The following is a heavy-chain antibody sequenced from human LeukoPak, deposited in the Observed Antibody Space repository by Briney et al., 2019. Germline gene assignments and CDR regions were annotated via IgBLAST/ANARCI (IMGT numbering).Heavy chain of an antibody. V-gene: IGHV3-30*04. CDR2: ISYYRSKK. CDR1: GFTFSTYA. J-gene: IGHJ3*02. D-gene: IGHD1-26*01. CDR3: ARALSGIYSVGDAYDI. Sequence: GCSLRLSCAASGFTFSTYAIHWVRQAAATGLEWVALISYYRSKKYYADSVKGRFTICRDNSKDTLYQQMNSLGTEDTAVSYCARALSGIYSVGDAYDIWGLGTMVTVSS.